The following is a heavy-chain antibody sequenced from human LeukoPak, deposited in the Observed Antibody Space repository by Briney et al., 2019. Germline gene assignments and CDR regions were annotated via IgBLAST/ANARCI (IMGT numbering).Heavy chain of an antibody. J-gene: IGHJ4*02. D-gene: IGHD6-19*01. CDR3: ARGNIAVAGGDY. CDR1: GYTFTSYD. CDR2: MNPNSGNT. Sequence: ASVKVSCKASGYTFTSYDINWVRQATAQGLEWMGWMNPNSGNTGYAQKFQGRVTITRNTSISTAYMELSSLRSEDTAVYYCARGNIAVAGGDYWGQGTLVTVSS. V-gene: IGHV1-8*03.